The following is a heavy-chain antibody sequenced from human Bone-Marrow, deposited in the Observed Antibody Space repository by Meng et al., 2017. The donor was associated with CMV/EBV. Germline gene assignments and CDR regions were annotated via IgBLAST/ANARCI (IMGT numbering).Heavy chain of an antibody. J-gene: IGHJ6*02. CDR2: INPNSGGT. CDR1: GYTFTGYY. Sequence: ASVKVSCKASGYTFTGYYMHWVRQAPGQGLEWMGWINPNSGGTNYAQKFQGRVTMTRDTSISTAYMELSRLRSDDTVVYYCARDMVPYYYGMDVWGQGTTVTVSS. V-gene: IGHV1-2*02. D-gene: IGHD6-13*01. CDR3: ARDMVPYYYGMDV.